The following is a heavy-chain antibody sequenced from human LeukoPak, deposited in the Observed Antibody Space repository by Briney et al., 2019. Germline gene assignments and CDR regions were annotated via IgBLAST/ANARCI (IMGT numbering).Heavy chain of an antibody. D-gene: IGHD6-6*01. V-gene: IGHV3-7*01. CDR2: IEQDGSQK. J-gene: IGHJ4*02. CDR1: GFTFSTYW. Sequence: TGGSLRLSCAASGFTFSTYWMSWVRQAPGKGLEWVANIEQDGSQKQYVDSVKGRFTISRDDAKNSLYLQMNSLRAEDTAVYYCARDGSSSLSSSAPPPTDFDYWGQGTLVTVSS. CDR3: ARDGSSSLSSSAPPPTDFDY.